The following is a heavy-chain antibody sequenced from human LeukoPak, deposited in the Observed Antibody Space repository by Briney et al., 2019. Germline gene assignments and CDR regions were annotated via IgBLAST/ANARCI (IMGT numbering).Heavy chain of an antibody. CDR3: ARRVVSSGGYLNYFDY. J-gene: IGHJ4*02. CDR2: IYYTGST. D-gene: IGHD2-15*01. V-gene: IGHV4-61*08. CDR1: GGSISSGDYY. Sequence: SQTLSLTCTVSGGSISSGDYYWSWIRQPPGKGLEWIGYIYYTGSTNYNPSLKGRVTISVDTSKNQFSLQLSSVTAADTAVYYCARRVVSSGGYLNYFDYWGQGTLVTVSS.